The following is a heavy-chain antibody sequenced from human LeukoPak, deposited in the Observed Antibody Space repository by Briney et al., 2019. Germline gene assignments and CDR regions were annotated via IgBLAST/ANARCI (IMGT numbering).Heavy chain of an antibody. J-gene: IGHJ4*02. V-gene: IGHV3-23*01. CDR2: ISGSGGST. CDR3: AKDLAYCGGDCYDY. CDR1: GFTFSSYA. Sequence: GGSLRLSCAASGFTFSSYALSWVRLAPGGGLERVSAISGSGGSTYYADSVKGRFTISRDNSKNTLYLQMNSLRAEDTAVYYCAKDLAYCGGDCYDYWGQGTLVTVSS. D-gene: IGHD2-21*01.